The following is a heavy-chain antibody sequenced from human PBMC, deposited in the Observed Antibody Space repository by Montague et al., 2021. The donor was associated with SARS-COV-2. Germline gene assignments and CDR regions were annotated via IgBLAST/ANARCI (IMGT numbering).Heavy chain of an antibody. J-gene: IGHJ4*02. CDR3: VRDGGNWYYFDY. CDR1: GVSITSYY. CDR2: IYASGNT. D-gene: IGHD3-16*01. Sequence: SETLSLTCSISGVSITSYYWSWVRQPAGKGLEWIGHIYASGNTNYSPSLKSRVRLSIDNPKNQFSLKLESLTAADTAVYYCVRDGGNWYYFDYWGQGALVTVSS. V-gene: IGHV4-4*07.